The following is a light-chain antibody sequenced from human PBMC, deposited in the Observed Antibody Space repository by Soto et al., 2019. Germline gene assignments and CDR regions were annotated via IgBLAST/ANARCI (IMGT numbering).Light chain of an antibody. CDR1: QSISSC. CDR3: QQSYSISWT. Sequence: DIQMTQSPSSLSASVGDRVTVTCRASQSISSCLNWYQQKPGKAPKLLIYDASSLQSGVPSRFSGSGSGTDFTLTISSLQPEDFATYYCQQSYSISWTFGQGTRLEIK. V-gene: IGKV1-39*01. CDR2: DAS. J-gene: IGKJ1*01.